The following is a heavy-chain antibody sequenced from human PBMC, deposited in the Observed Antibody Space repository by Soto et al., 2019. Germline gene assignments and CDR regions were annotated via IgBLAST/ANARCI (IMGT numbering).Heavy chain of an antibody. CDR3: ARETIFGVVTSSYGMDV. V-gene: IGHV4-31*03. CDR2: IYYSGST. J-gene: IGHJ6*02. D-gene: IGHD3-3*01. Sequence: PSETLSLTCTVSGGSISSGGYYWSWIRQHPGKGLEWIGYIYYSGSTYYNPSLKSRVTISVDTSKNQFSLKLSSVTAADTAVYYCARETIFGVVTSSYGMDVWGQGTTVTVSS. CDR1: GGSISSGGYY.